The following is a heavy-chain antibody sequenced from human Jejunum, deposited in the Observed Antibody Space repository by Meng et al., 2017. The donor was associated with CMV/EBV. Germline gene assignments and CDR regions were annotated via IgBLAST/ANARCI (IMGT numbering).Heavy chain of an antibody. D-gene: IGHD3-3*01. Sequence: MHWVRQAPGEGLEWVAVISYDGSNKNYADSVKGRFTISRDNSKNTLYLQINSLRVDDTAVYYCARDSQPPVSHDFWSDNYKWSDPWGLGTLVTVSS. CDR3: ARDSQPPVSHDFWSDNYKWSDP. CDR2: ISYDGSNK. J-gene: IGHJ5*02. V-gene: IGHV3-30-3*01.